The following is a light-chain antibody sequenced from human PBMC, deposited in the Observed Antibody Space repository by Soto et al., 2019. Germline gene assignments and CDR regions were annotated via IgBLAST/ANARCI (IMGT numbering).Light chain of an antibody. J-gene: IGLJ2*01. CDR1: ISNIGAGYD. CDR3: QAFDTSLSGSI. V-gene: IGLV1-40*01. CDR2: DKN. Sequence: QSVLTQPPSVSGAQGQRVTISCTGSISNIGAGYDVHWYQQLPGTAPKLLIYDKNNRPSGVPDRFSGSKSGTSASLAITGLQAEDEADYYCQAFDTSLSGSIFGGGTKLTVL.